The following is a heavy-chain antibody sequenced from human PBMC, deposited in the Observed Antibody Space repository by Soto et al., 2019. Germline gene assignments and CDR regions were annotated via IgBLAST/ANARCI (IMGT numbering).Heavy chain of an antibody. D-gene: IGHD2-15*01. CDR3: ATMGTPARGLYYFDF. J-gene: IGHJ4*02. CDR2: IYYSGST. V-gene: IGHV4-59*08. Sequence: SETLSLTCTVSGVSISSYYWSWIRQPPGKGLEWIGYIYYSGSTNYNPSLKSRVTISVDTSKNQFSLNLSFVTAADTAVYYCATMGTPARGLYYFDFWGQGTLVTVSS. CDR1: GVSISSYY.